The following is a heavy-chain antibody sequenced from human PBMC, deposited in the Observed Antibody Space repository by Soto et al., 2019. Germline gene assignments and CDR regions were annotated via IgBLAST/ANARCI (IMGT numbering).Heavy chain of an antibody. CDR1: GGSISSGDYY. V-gene: IGHV4-30-4*08. J-gene: IGHJ4*02. Sequence: ASETLSLTCTVSGGSISSGDYYWSWIGQPPGKGLEWIGYIYYSGSTYYNPSRKSRVTISADTSKNQFALKLSSVTAADTAVYFCARGLSAGFRGGDCYGYWGQGTLVTVSS. CDR2: IYYSGST. CDR3: ARGLSAGFRGGDCYGY. D-gene: IGHD2-21*02.